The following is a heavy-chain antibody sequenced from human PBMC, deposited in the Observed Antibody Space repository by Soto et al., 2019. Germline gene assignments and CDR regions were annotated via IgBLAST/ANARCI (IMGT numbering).Heavy chain of an antibody. D-gene: IGHD2-2*01. CDR3: ARHPVPAAFHFDY. Sequence: QLRLQESGPGLVKASETLSLTCTVSGGPISSGSYYWGWIRQPPGKGLEWIGSIFHSGTTYYNPSLKSRVTISVDTSKKQFSLNLSSVTAADTAVYFCARHPVPAAFHFDYWGQGTLVSVSS. J-gene: IGHJ4*02. CDR1: GGPISSGSYY. CDR2: IFHSGTT. V-gene: IGHV4-39*01.